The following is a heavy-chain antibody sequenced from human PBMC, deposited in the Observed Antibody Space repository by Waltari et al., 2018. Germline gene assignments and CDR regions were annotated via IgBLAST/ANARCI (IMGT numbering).Heavy chain of an antibody. V-gene: IGHV2-26*01. J-gene: IGHJ4*02. Sequence: QVTLKESGPVLVKPTETLTLTCTVSGFSLSNARMGVSWIRQPPGKALEWLAHIFSNDEKSYSTSLKSRLTISKDTSKSQVVLTMTNMDPVDTATYYCARITTYDFWSGYQEYYFDYWGQGTLVTVSS. CDR2: IFSNDEK. CDR3: ARITTYDFWSGYQEYYFDY. D-gene: IGHD3-3*01. CDR1: GFSLSNARMG.